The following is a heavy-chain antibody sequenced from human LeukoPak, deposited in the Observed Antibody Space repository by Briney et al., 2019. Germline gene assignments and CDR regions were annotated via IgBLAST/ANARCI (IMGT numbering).Heavy chain of an antibody. J-gene: IGHJ6*02. CDR1: GFTFDDYA. CDR2: ISWNSGSI. Sequence: GRSLRLSCAASGFTFDDYAMHWVRQAPGKGLEWVSGISWNSGSIGYADSVKGRFTISRDNAKNSLYLQMNSLRAEDTALYYCAIDITGGYYYYGMDVWGQGTTVTVSS. V-gene: IGHV3-9*01. D-gene: IGHD3-16*01. CDR3: AIDITGGYYYYGMDV.